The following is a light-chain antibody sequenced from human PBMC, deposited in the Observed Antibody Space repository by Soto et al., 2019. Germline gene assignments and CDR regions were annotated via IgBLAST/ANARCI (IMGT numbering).Light chain of an antibody. CDR3: QHFGNSLWT. V-gene: IGKV3-20*01. CDR1: QSVASRN. Sequence: EIVLTQSPGTLSSSPGERATLSCRASQSVASRNLAWYQQKSGQAPRLLIYGASSRAIHTPDRFSGSGSGTDFTLTISGLEPEDFAVYYCQHFGNSLWTFGQGTKVDIK. J-gene: IGKJ1*01. CDR2: GAS.